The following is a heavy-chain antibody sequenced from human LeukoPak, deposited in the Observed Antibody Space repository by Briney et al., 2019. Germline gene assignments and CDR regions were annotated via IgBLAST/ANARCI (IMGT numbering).Heavy chain of an antibody. Sequence: PGGSLRLSCAASGCTFDDYAMHWVRQAPGKGLEWVSLVSGDGGSTYYADSVKGRFTISIDNSKNSLYLQMNSLRTEDTALYYCAKDMGCSSTSCLIDYWGQGTLVTVSS. CDR3: AKDMGCSSTSCLIDY. CDR2: VSGDGGST. CDR1: GCTFDDYA. D-gene: IGHD2-2*01. J-gene: IGHJ4*02. V-gene: IGHV3-43*02.